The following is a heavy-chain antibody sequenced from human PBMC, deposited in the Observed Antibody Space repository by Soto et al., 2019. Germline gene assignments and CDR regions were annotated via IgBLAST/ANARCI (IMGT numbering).Heavy chain of an antibody. D-gene: IGHD3-10*01. Sequence: EVQLLESGGGLVQPGGSLRLSCAASGFTFSSYAMNWVRQAPGKGLEWVSGISGSGGSTYYADSVKGRFTISRDNSKNTLYLQMNSLRAEDTAVYYCAKDRFGEYFYYGMGVWGQGTTVTVSS. V-gene: IGHV3-23*01. CDR1: GFTFSSYA. CDR3: AKDRFGEYFYYGMGV. J-gene: IGHJ6*02. CDR2: ISGSGGST.